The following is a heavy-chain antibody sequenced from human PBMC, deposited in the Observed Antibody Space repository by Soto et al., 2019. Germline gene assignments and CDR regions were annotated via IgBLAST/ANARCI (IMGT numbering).Heavy chain of an antibody. CDR2: IYYSGST. CDR3: ARVFGYCSSTSCSAIDY. J-gene: IGHJ4*02. CDR1: GGSVSSYY. V-gene: IGHV4-59*08. Sequence: AETLSLTCTVSGGSVSSYYWSWIRQPPGKGLEWIGYIYYSGSTNYNPSLKSRVTISVDTSKNQFSLKLSSVTAADTAVYYCARVFGYCSSTSCSAIDYWGQGTLVTVSS. D-gene: IGHD2-2*01.